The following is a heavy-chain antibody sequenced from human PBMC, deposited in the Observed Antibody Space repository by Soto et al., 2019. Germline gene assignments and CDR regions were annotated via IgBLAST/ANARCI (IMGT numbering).Heavy chain of an antibody. J-gene: IGHJ5*01. V-gene: IGHV1-8*01. CDR3: ARGGYYGYVWGSYRYLNWFDS. CDR2: MNPNSGNT. CDR1: GYTFTSYD. D-gene: IGHD3-16*02. Sequence: GASVKVSCKASGYTFTSYDINWVRQATGQGLEWMGWMNPNSGNTGYAQKFQGRVTMTRNTSISTAYMELSSLRSEDTAVYYCARGGYYGYVWGSYRYLNWFDSWGQGTLVTVSS.